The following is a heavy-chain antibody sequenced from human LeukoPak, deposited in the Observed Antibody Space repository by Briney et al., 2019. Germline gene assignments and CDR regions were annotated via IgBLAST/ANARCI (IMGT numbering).Heavy chain of an antibody. V-gene: IGHV1-18*01. CDR1: GYTFTSYG. CDR2: ISTYNDNT. J-gene: IGHJ4*02. D-gene: IGHD3-3*01. CDR3: ARRYISTIFGVVIYYFDY. Sequence: ASVKVSCKASGYTFTSYGITWVRQAPGEGLEWIGWISTYNDNTKYAKKLQGRVTMTTDQSTRTAYMELRSLRSDDTAVYYCARRYISTIFGVVIYYFDYWGQGTLVTVSS.